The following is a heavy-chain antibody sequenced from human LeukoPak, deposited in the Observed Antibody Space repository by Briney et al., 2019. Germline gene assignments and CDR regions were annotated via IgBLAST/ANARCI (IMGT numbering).Heavy chain of an antibody. J-gene: IGHJ4*02. CDR2: TFYRSKWYN. V-gene: IGHV6-1*01. D-gene: IGHD2-2*01. Sequence: SQTLSLTCVISGDSVSSNSAAWNWIRQSPSRGLEWLGRTFYRSKWYNDYAVPVKSRISINPDTSKNQFSLQLNSVTPEDTAVYYCARGFYCSSTSCYFYYDSWGQGTPVTVSS. CDR1: GDSVSSNSAA. CDR3: ARGFYCSSTSCYFYYDS.